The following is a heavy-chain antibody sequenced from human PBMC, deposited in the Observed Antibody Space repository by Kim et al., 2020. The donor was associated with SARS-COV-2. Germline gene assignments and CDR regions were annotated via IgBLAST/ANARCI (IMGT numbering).Heavy chain of an antibody. V-gene: IGHV3-33*08. CDR1: GFTFSSYG. CDR3: ARAIPPYYGDYSGAFDI. D-gene: IGHD4-17*01. J-gene: IGHJ3*02. CDR2: IWYDGSNK. Sequence: GGSLRLSCAASGFTFSSYGMHWVRQAPGKGLEWVAVIWYDGSNKYYADSVKGRFTISRDNSKNTLYLQMNSLRAEDTAVYYCARAIPPYYGDYSGAFDIWGQGTMVTVSS.